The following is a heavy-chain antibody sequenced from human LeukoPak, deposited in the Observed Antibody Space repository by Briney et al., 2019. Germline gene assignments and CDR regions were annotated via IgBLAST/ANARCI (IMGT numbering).Heavy chain of an antibody. CDR1: EFTFYDYG. Sequence: GGSLRLSCVASEFTFYDYGMNGVRHAPGKGVEGVSRISWNGGSTTYADSVKGRFTISRDNAKNSLYLQMNSLRAEDTALYYCARDGGWYKRGLDYYYYYMDVWGKGTSVTVSS. J-gene: IGHJ6*03. V-gene: IGHV3-20*04. CDR2: ISWNGGST. CDR3: ARDGGWYKRGLDYYYYYMDV. D-gene: IGHD6-19*01.